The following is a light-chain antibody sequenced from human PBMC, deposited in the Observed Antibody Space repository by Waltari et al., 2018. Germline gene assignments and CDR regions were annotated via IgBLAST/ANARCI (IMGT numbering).Light chain of an antibody. CDR3: SSYTSVNTVV. CDR1: SSDVGAYNY. J-gene: IGLJ2*01. Sequence: QSALTQPASVSGSPGQSITISCTGSSSDVGAYNYVSWYQHHPGKAPQLIISDVSDRPSGFSYRFSGSKSGNTASPSISGLRADDDANYYCSSYTSVNTVVFGGGTKVTVL. V-gene: IGLV2-14*03. CDR2: DVS.